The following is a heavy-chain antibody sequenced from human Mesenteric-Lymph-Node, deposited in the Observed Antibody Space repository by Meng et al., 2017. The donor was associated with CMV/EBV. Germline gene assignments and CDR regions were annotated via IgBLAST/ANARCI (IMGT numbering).Heavy chain of an antibody. CDR2: VHHSGTT. V-gene: IGHV4-39*01. D-gene: IGHD3-22*01. J-gene: IGHJ4*02. CDR1: GDSISNSTYY. CDR3: ARRGNYDSDYSEY. Sequence: LQESGPGLVNPSETLSLSCIVSGDSISNSTYYWTWIRQPPGKGLEWIGSVHHSGTTYYNPSLKGRLTISVDTSANLFSLRLTTVTAADTATYYCARRGNYDSDYSEYWGQGTLVTVSS.